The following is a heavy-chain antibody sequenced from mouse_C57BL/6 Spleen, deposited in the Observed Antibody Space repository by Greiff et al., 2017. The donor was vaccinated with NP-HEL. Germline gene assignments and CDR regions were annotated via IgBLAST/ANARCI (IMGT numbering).Heavy chain of an antibody. J-gene: IGHJ1*03. CDR2: IWGGGST. V-gene: IGHV2-9*01. Sequence: VKLQESGPGLVAPSQSLSITCTVSGFSLTSYGVDWVRQPPGKGLEWLGVIWGGGSTNYNSALMSRLSISKDNSKSQVFLKMNSLQTDDTAMYCCAKHYYGSSYDWYFDVWGTGTTVTVSS. D-gene: IGHD1-1*01. CDR3: AKHYYGSSYDWYFDV. CDR1: GFSLTSYG.